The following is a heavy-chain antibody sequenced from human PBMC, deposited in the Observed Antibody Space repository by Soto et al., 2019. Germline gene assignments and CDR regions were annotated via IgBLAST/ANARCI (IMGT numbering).Heavy chain of an antibody. J-gene: IGHJ5*02. D-gene: IGHD2-2*01. CDR3: AREGRYCTSTSCYGWWFDP. V-gene: IGHV4-34*01. CDR1: GGSFSDYY. CDR2: TSH. Sequence: QVQLQQWGAGLLKPSETLSLTCAVYGGSFSDYYWSWIRQAPGKGLEWIGETSHSNPSLKSRVSISVGTSKNQFSLKLTSVTAADTALYYCAREGRYCTSTSCYGWWFDPWGQGTLVTVSS.